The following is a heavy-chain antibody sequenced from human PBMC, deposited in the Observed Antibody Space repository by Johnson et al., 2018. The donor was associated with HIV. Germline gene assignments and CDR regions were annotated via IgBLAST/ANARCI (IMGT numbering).Heavy chain of an antibody. D-gene: IGHD1-26*01. Sequence: QLVESGGGLVQPGRSLRLSCAASGFTFDDYAMHWVRQVPGKGLEWVSSISWNSGSIGYADSVKGRFTISRDNAKNSLYLQMNSLRAEDTAVYYCARWGRWELGDAFDIWGQGTMVTVSS. J-gene: IGHJ3*02. CDR2: ISWNSGSI. V-gene: IGHV3-9*01. CDR3: ARWGRWELGDAFDI. CDR1: GFTFDDYA.